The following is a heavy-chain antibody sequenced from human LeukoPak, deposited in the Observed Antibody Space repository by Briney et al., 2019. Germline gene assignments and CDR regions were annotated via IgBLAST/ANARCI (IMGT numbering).Heavy chain of an antibody. CDR3: ARAVPAAIAIAGYFQH. J-gene: IGHJ1*01. CDR1: GGSFGGYY. V-gene: IGHV4-34*01. Sequence: SSETLSLTCAVYGGSFGGYYWSWIRQPPGKGLKWIGEINHSGSTNYNPSLKSRVTISVDTSKNQFSLKLSPVTAADTAVYYCARAVPAAIAIAGYFQHWGQGTLVTVSS. D-gene: IGHD2-2*02. CDR2: INHSGST.